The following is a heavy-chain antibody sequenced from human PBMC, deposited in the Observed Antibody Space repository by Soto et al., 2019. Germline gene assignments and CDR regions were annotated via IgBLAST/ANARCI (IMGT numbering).Heavy chain of an antibody. Sequence: QVQLVQSGAEVKKPGSSVKVSCKASGGTFSSYAISWVRQAPGQGLEWMGGIIPIFGTADYAQKFQGRVTINADESTGTAYMELSSLRAEDTAVYYCARHVPAAGYYYGIDVWGQGTTVTVSS. CDR1: GGTFSSYA. CDR3: ARHVPAAGYYYGIDV. D-gene: IGHD2-2*01. CDR2: IIPIFGTA. J-gene: IGHJ6*02. V-gene: IGHV1-69*12.